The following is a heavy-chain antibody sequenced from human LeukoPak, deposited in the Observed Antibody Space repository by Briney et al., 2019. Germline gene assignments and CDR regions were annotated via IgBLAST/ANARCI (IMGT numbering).Heavy chain of an antibody. J-gene: IGHJ3*02. D-gene: IGHD1-26*01. V-gene: IGHV1-2*02. Sequence: ASVKVSCKTSGYTFTDYYIHWVRQAPGQGLEWMGWINPNSVDTRYAQKFQDRVTMTRDTSITTAYMELSGLRPDDTALYYCARGSEVGGTEKNALDIWGQGTMVIVSS. CDR2: INPNSVDT. CDR1: GYTFTDYY. CDR3: ARGSEVGGTEKNALDI.